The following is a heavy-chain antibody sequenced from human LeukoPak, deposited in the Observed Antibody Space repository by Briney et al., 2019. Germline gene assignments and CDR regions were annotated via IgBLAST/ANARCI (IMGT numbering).Heavy chain of an antibody. J-gene: IGHJ3*02. D-gene: IGHD2-15*01. V-gene: IGHV3-30-3*01. CDR1: GFTFSSYA. Sequence: GGSLRLSCAASGFTFSSYAMHWVRQAPGKGLEWVAVISYDGSNKYYADSVKGRFTISRDNSKNTLYLQMNSLRAEDTAVYYSARVGGLNAFDIWGQGTMVTVSS. CDR3: ARVGGLNAFDI. CDR2: ISYDGSNK.